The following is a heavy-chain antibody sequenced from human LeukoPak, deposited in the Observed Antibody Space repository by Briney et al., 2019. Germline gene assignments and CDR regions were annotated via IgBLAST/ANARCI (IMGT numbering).Heavy chain of an antibody. Sequence: GGSLRLSCAASGFTFSTYGMHWVRQAPGKGLEWVAFIWDDGRNEHYADSVKGRFTISRDNSKNTLSLQMNSLRTEDTAVYYCANLDDYSHYVSDYWGQGTLVTVSS. CDR3: ANLDDYSHYVSDY. CDR2: IWDDGRNE. V-gene: IGHV3-30*02. J-gene: IGHJ4*02. CDR1: GFTFSTYG. D-gene: IGHD4-11*01.